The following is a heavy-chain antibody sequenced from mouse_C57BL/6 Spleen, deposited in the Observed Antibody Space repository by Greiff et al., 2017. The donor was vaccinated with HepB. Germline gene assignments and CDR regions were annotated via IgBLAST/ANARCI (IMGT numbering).Heavy chain of an antibody. J-gene: IGHJ2*01. CDR3: VRGEGFYYYGSSYVRDFDY. Sequence: EVKLVESGGGLVQPKGSLKLSCAASGFTFNTYAMHWVRQAPGKGLEWVARIRSKSSNYATYYADSVKDRFTISRDDSQSMLYLQMNNLKTEDTAMYYCVRGEGFYYYGSSYVRDFDYWGQGTTLTVSS. CDR1: GFTFNTYA. D-gene: IGHD1-1*01. V-gene: IGHV10-3*01. CDR2: IRSKSSNYAT.